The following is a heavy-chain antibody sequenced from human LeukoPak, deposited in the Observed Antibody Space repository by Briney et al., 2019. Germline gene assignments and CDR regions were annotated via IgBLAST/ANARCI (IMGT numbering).Heavy chain of an antibody. V-gene: IGHV1-69*02. CDR1: GGTFSSYT. D-gene: IGHD2-21*01. Sequence: SVKVPCKASGGTFSSYTISWVRQAPGQGLEWMGRIIPILGIANYAQKFQGRVTITADKSTSTAYMELSSLRSEDTAVYYCARGSSGGESIDYWGQGTLVTVSS. J-gene: IGHJ4*02. CDR2: IIPILGIA. CDR3: ARGSSGGESIDY.